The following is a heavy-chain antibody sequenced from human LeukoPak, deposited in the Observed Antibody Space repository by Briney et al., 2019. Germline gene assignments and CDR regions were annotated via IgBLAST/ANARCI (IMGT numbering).Heavy chain of an antibody. V-gene: IGHV3-43*02. D-gene: IGHD3-22*01. Sequence: PGGSLRLSCAASGLIFRDYCMHWVRHVPGKGLEWISLISGDGVTTYYADSVKGRFTISRDNHEDSLYLQMNTLRTEDTAFYYCARGVNTISFTLDYWARGSLVTVSS. CDR1: GLIFRDYC. CDR2: ISGDGVTT. J-gene: IGHJ4*02. CDR3: ARGVNTISFTLDY.